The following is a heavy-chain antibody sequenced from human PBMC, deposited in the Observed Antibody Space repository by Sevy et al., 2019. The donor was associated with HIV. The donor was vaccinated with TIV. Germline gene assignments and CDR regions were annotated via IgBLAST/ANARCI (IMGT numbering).Heavy chain of an antibody. Sequence: GGSLRLSCVASGFTFSDYYMSWVRQAPGKGLEWVSSISRSAITIYYADSMQGRFTISRTNAKNSLYLQMNSLRAADTAAYYYAGDRPADLESPYYYYGIDVWGQGTTVTVSS. J-gene: IGHJ6*02. CDR2: ISRSAITI. D-gene: IGHD1-1*01. CDR3: AGDRPADLESPYYYYGIDV. V-gene: IGHV3-11*01. CDR1: GFTFSDYY.